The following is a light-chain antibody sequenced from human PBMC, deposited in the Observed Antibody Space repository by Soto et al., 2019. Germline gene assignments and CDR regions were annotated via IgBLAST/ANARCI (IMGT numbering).Light chain of an antibody. V-gene: IGKV3-15*01. J-gene: IGKJ1*01. Sequence: ETMMTQSPDTLSVSLGERDTLSCRASQSLRSSLAWYQQKPGQAPRLLIYDASTMATGIPARFSGSGSGTDFTLTISGLQSEDFAVYYCQQYNNWPQTFGQGTKVEIK. CDR2: DAS. CDR1: QSLRSS. CDR3: QQYNNWPQT.